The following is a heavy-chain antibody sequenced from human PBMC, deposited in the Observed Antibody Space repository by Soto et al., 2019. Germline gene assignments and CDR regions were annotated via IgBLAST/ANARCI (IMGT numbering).Heavy chain of an antibody. CDR2: ISAYNGNT. Sequence: SEKVSFRGSCYTFTSYGISWGRQAPVQGLEWMGWISAYNGNTNYAQKLQGRVTMTTDTSTSTAYMELRSLRSDDTAVYYCARDPPRIAAAGTLGMDVWGQGTTVTV. D-gene: IGHD6-13*01. J-gene: IGHJ6*02. CDR3: ARDPPRIAAAGTLGMDV. CDR1: CYTFTSYG. V-gene: IGHV1-18*04.